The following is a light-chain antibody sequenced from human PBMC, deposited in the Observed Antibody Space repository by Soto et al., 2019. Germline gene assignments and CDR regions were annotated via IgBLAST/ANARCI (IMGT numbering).Light chain of an antibody. CDR2: KAS. CDR1: QSIKTW. J-gene: IGKJ1*01. Sequence: DIQMTQTPSYLSSSVGDSITITCRASQSIKTWLAWYQVKPGQAPKLLIYKASSLEIGVPSRFSGGGSGTEFTLSISSLQPDDFATDYCQQYDNYRTFGQGTKVDIK. V-gene: IGKV1-5*03. CDR3: QQYDNYRT.